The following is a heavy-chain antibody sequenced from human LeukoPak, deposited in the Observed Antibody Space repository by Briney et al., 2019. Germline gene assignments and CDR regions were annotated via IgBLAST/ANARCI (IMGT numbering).Heavy chain of an antibody. CDR2: ITTSGSNT. CDR3: AKRLESGADYYDY. V-gene: IGHV3-23*01. J-gene: IGHJ4*02. D-gene: IGHD2/OR15-2a*01. Sequence: GGSLRLSCAASGFTLSNSAMSWVRQAPGKGLEWVSAITTSGSNTFYADSVRGRFTISRDNSKNTLYLQMNSLRAEDTAVYYRAKRLESGADYYDYWGQGTLVTVSS. CDR1: GFTLSNSA.